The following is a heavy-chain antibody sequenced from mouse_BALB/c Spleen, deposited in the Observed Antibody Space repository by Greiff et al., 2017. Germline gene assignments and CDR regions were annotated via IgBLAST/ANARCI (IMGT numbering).Heavy chain of an antibody. J-gene: IGHJ3*01. D-gene: IGHD2-3*01. CDR3: ARGYDGYYVWFAY. V-gene: IGHV5-6-5*01. CDR1: GFTFSSYA. CDR2: ISSGGST. Sequence: EVQGVESGGGLVKPGGSLKLSCAASGFTFSSYAISWVRQTPEKRLEWVASISSGGSTYYPDSVKGRFTISRDNARNILYLQMSSLRSEDTAMYYCARGYDGYYVWFAYWGQGTLVTVSA.